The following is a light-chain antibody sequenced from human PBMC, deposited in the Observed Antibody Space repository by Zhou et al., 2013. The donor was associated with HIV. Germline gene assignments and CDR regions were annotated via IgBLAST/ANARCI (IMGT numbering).Light chain of an antibody. J-gene: IGKJ4*01. V-gene: IGKV3-11*01. CDR1: QSVSSD. CDR2: DVS. Sequence: EIVLTQSPATLSLSPGERATLSCRASQSVSSDLAWYQQKRGQAPRLLIYDVSIRATGIPARFSGSGSGTDFTLTINSLEPEDFAVYYCQQRVNSFTFGGGTKVEIK. CDR3: QQRVNSFT.